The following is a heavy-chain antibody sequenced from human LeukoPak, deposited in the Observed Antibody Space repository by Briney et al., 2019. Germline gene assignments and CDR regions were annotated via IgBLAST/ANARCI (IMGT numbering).Heavy chain of an antibody. J-gene: IGHJ3*02. CDR3: ARAVYYYDSSGSVDAFDI. CDR1: GGSISSYY. Sequence: SETLSLTCTVSGGSISSYYWSWIRQPPGKGLEWIGYIYYSGSTNYNPSLKSRVTTSVDTSKNQFSLKLSSVTAADTAVYYCARAVYYYDSSGSVDAFDIWGQGTMVTVSS. D-gene: IGHD3-22*01. V-gene: IGHV4-59*01. CDR2: IYYSGST.